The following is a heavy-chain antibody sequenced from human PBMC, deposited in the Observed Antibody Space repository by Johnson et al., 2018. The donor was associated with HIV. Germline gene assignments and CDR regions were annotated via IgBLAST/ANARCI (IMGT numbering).Heavy chain of an antibody. CDR1: GFTFSSYW. CDR3: ARDQWMAGDAFDI. J-gene: IGHJ3*02. CDR2: IKQDGSEK. V-gene: IGHV3-7*01. Sequence: EVQLVESGGGVVQPGRSLRLSCAASGFTFSSYWMSWVRQAQGKGLEWVANIKQDGSEKYYVDSVKGRITISRDNAKNALYLQMNSLRAEDTAVYYCARDQWMAGDAFDIWGQGTVVTVSS. D-gene: IGHD5-24*01.